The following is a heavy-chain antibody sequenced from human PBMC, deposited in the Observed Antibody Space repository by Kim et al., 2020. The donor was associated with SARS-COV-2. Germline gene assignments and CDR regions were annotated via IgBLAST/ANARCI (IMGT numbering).Heavy chain of an antibody. V-gene: IGHV3-48*04. CDR3: ASLEVPAAHFYYYYGMDV. CDR1: GFTFSSYS. J-gene: IGHJ6*02. CDR2: ISSSSSTI. Sequence: GGSLRLSCAASGFTFSSYSMNWVRQAPGKGLEWVSYISSSSSTIYYADSVKGRFTISRDNTKNSLYLQMNSLRAEDTAVYYCASLEVPAAHFYYYYGMDVWGPGTTVPVSS. D-gene: IGHD2-2*01.